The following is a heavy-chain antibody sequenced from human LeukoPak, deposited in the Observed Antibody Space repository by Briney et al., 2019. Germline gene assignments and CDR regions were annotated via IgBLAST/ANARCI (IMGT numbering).Heavy chain of an antibody. CDR2: ISSSSSYI. CDR3: ARDDPTSDAFDI. CDR1: GFTFSSYS. V-gene: IGHV3-21*01. J-gene: IGHJ3*02. Sequence: GGSLRLSCAASGFTFSSYSMNWVRQAPGKGLEWVSSISSSSSYIYYADSVKGRFTISRDNAKNSLYLQMNSLRAEDTAVYYCARDDPTSDAFDIWGQGTMVTVSS.